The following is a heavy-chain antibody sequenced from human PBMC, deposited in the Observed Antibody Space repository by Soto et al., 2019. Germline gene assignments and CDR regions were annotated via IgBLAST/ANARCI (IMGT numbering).Heavy chain of an antibody. J-gene: IGHJ4*02. V-gene: IGHV3-48*04. D-gene: IGHD2-21*02. CDR2: ISSSGSTI. Sequence: PGGSLRLSCAASGFTFSSYSMNCVRQAPGKGLEWVSYISSSGSTIYYADSVKGRFTISRDNAKNSLYLQMNSLRAEDTAVYYCARGGGNSDPFDYWGQGTLVTVSS. CDR1: GFTFSSYS. CDR3: ARGGGNSDPFDY.